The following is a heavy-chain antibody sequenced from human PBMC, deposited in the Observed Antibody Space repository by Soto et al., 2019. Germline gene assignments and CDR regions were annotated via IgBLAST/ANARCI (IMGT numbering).Heavy chain of an antibody. CDR3: AREKLLGIAVAATFDY. V-gene: IGHV1-69*06. J-gene: IGHJ4*02. CDR1: GGTFSSYA. Sequence: SVKVSCKASGGTFSSYAISWVRQAPGQGLEWMGGIIPIFGTANYAQKFQGRVTITADKSTSTAYMELSSLRSEDTAVYYCAREKLLGIAVAATFDYWGQGTLVTVSS. CDR2: IIPIFGTA. D-gene: IGHD6-19*01.